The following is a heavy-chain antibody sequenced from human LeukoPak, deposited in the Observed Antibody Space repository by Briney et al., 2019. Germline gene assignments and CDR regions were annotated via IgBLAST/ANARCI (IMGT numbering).Heavy chain of an antibody. Sequence: SETLSLTCTVSGGSISRDGYYWSWIRQNPGKGLEWIGCISYTGSTYYNTSLKSRVTMSVDTSKSHLSLKLNSVTAADTAVYYCARLWFGELFLDSWGQGVLVTVSS. D-gene: IGHD3-10*01. CDR1: GGSISRDGYY. J-gene: IGHJ4*02. CDR3: ARLWFGELFLDS. CDR2: ISYTGST. V-gene: IGHV4-31*03.